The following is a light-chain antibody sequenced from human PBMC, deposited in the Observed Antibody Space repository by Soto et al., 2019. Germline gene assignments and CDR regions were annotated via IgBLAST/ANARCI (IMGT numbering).Light chain of an antibody. CDR1: SIDVGSYNF. CDR3: MSYTTSTNYV. CDR2: EVS. J-gene: IGLJ1*01. Sequence: QSVLTQHASLSGSPGQSITSAFTGTSIDVGSYNFVSWYQQVPGKAHKSMIYEVSNRPSGVSNRFSGSKSCNTASLTISGLQAEDGADYYCMSYTTSTNYVFGSGTQLTVL. V-gene: IGLV2-14*01.